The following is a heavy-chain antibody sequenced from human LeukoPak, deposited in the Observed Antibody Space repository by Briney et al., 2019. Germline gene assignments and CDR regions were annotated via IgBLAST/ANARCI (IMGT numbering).Heavy chain of an antibody. CDR2: IYYSGST. V-gene: IGHV4-30-4*01. Sequence: SETPSLTCTVSGGSISSGDYYWSWIRQPPGKGLEWIGYIYYSGSTYYNPSLKSRVTISVDTSKNQFSLKLSSVTAADTAVYYCARASDKMNWFDPWGQGTLVTVSS. J-gene: IGHJ5*02. CDR3: ARASDKMNWFDP. CDR1: GGSISSGDYY. D-gene: IGHD3-10*01.